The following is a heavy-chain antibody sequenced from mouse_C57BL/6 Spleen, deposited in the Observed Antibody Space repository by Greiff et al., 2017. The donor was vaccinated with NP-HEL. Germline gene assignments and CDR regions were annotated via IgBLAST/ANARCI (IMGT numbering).Heavy chain of an antibody. V-gene: IGHV3-6*01. CDR1: GYSITSGYY. CDR3: ASGLYGNSFAY. Sequence: EVQLQESGPGLVKPSQSLSLTCSVTGYSITSGYYWNWIRQFPGNKLEWMGYISYDGSNNYNPSLKNRISITRDTSKNQFFLKLNSVTTEDTATYYCASGLYGNSFAYWGQGTLVTVSA. CDR2: ISYDGSN. J-gene: IGHJ3*01. D-gene: IGHD2-1*01.